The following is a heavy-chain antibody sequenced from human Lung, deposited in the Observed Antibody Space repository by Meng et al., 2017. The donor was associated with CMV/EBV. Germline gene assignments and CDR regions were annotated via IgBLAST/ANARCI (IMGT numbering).Heavy chain of an antibody. D-gene: IGHD3-3*01. Sequence: CTFYGFSLSTDGVGVGWTRQHPGKALDWFALIYWNDDKRYRPSLRNRLTVTKDTSKNQVVLTMTNMDPVDTATYYCAHRIFWSGYYDYWGQGILVTVSS. CDR2: IYWNDDK. CDR1: GFSLSTDGVG. CDR3: AHRIFWSGYYDY. V-gene: IGHV2-5*01. J-gene: IGHJ4*02.